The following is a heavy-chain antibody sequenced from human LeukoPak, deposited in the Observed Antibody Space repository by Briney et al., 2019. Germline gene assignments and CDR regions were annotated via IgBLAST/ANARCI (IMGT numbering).Heavy chain of an antibody. CDR2: IYYSGST. D-gene: IGHD3-10*01. CDR1: GGSISSGDYY. V-gene: IGHV4-30-4*01. CDR3: AREAMVRGVIEYYYFDY. J-gene: IGHJ4*02. Sequence: PSQTLSLTCTVSGGSISSGDYYWSWLRQPPGKGLEWIGYIYYSGSTYYNPSLKSRVTISVDTSKNQFSLKLSSVTAADTAVYYCAREAMVRGVIEYYYFDYWGQGTLVTVSS.